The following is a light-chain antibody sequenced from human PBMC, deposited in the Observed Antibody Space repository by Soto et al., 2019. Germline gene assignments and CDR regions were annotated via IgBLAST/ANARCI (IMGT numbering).Light chain of an antibody. CDR2: YES. CDR1: NIGSKS. Sequence: SYELTQPPSVSVAARKTARSTCGGNNIGSKSVHWYQQKPGQAPVMVIYYESDRPSGIPERFSGSNSGNTATLTISRVEAGDEADYYCQVWDSSSDHVVFGGGTKLTVL. V-gene: IGLV3-21*04. J-gene: IGLJ2*01. CDR3: QVWDSSSDHVV.